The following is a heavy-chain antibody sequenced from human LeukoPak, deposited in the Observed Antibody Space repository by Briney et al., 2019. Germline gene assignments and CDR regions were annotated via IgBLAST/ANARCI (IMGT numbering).Heavy chain of an antibody. V-gene: IGHV1-46*01. CDR1: GYTFTSYY. CDR3: ARDRPPYDFWSGYLPAPKGEYGMDV. J-gene: IGHJ6*02. D-gene: IGHD3-3*01. Sequence: ASVKVSCKASGYTFTSYYMHWVRQAPGQGLEWMGIINPSGGSTSYAQKFRGRVTMTRDTSTSTVYMELSSLRSEDTAVYYCARDRPPYDFWSGYLPAPKGEYGMDVWGQGTAVTVSS. CDR2: INPSGGST.